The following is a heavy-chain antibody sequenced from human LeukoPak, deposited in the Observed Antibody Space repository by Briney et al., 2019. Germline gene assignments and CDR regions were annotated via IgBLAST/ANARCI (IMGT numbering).Heavy chain of an antibody. CDR2: ISSGSNTI. V-gene: IGHV3-48*03. CDR1: GFTFNNYE. Sequence: PGGSLRLSCAASGFTFNNYEMNWVRQAPGKGLEWVSYISSGSNTIYYADSVKGRFTISRDNAKNSLYLQMNSLRVEDTAVYYCARVRGVLAGHSDYWGQGTLVTDSS. J-gene: IGHJ4*02. CDR3: ARVRGVLAGHSDY. D-gene: IGHD3-10*01.